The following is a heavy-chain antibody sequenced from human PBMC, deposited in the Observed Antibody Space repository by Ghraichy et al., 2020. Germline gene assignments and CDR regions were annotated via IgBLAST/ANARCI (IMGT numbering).Heavy chain of an antibody. V-gene: IGHV4-39*01. Sequence: SETLSLTCTVSGGSISSSSYYWGWIRQPPGKGLDWIGSIYYSGSTYYNPSLKSRVTISVDTSKNRFSRKLSSVTAADTAVYFCARHLAIAFGGYYPEGGFDPWGQGTLVTVSS. CDR3: ARHLAIAFGGYYPEGGFDP. J-gene: IGHJ5*02. CDR1: GGSISSSSYY. CDR2: IYYSGST. D-gene: IGHD3-22*01.